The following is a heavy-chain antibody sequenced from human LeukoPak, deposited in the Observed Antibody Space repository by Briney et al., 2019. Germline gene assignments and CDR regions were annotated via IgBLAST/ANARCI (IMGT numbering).Heavy chain of an antibody. J-gene: IGHJ3*02. CDR2: IIPIFGTA. Sequence: ASVKVSCKASGGTFSSYAISWVRQAPGQGLEWVGGIIPIFGTANYAQKFQGRVTITADESTSTAYMELSSLRSEDTAVYYCARGSRGWAPYDAFDIWGQGTMVTVSS. CDR3: ARGSRGWAPYDAFDI. CDR1: GGTFSSYA. D-gene: IGHD6-19*01. V-gene: IGHV1-69*13.